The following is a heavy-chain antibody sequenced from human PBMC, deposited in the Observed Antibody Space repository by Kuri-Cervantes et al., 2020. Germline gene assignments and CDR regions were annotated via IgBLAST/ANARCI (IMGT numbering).Heavy chain of an antibody. CDR2: MSPSDGYP. Sequence: GESLKISCAASGFTFSYYAMHWVRQAPGKGLEWVSSMSPSDGYPYYADSVKGRFTISRDNSKNTLFLQMNSLRAEDTAVYYCAKGSDSGYDQDYWGQGSLVTVSS. V-gene: IGHV3-23*01. CDR3: AKGSDSGYDQDY. D-gene: IGHD5-12*01. J-gene: IGHJ4*02. CDR1: GFTFSYYA.